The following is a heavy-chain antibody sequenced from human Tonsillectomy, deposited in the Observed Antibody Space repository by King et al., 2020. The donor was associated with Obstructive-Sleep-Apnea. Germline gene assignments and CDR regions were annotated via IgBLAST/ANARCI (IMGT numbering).Heavy chain of an antibody. CDR1: GYSFTSYW. J-gene: IGHJ4*02. CDR3: ARRSDSSTYYFFDY. V-gene: IGHV5-51*01. CDR2: IYSGDSDP. D-gene: IGHD2-2*01. Sequence: VQLVQSGAEVKKPGESLKISCKGSGYSFTSYWIAWVRQMPGKGLEWMGIIYSGDSDPRYSPSFQGQVTISADKSISTAYLQWSSLKASDTAMYYCARRSDSSTYYFFDYWGQGTLVAVSS.